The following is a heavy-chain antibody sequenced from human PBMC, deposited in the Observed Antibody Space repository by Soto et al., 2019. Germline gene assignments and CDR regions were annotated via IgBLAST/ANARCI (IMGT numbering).Heavy chain of an antibody. CDR2: ISSSSSYT. CDR1: GFTFSDYY. Sequence: QVQLVESGGGLVKPGGSLRLSCAASGFTFSDYYMSWIRQAPGKGLEWVSYISSSSSYTNYADSVKGRFTISRDNAKNSLYLQMNSLRAEDTAVYYCAREEQQWLVTDYWGQGTLVTVSS. V-gene: IGHV3-11*05. CDR3: AREEQQWLVTDY. J-gene: IGHJ4*02. D-gene: IGHD6-19*01.